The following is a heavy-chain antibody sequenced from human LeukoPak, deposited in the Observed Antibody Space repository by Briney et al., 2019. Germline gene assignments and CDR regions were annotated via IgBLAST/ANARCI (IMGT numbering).Heavy chain of an antibody. J-gene: IGHJ3*02. D-gene: IGHD3-16*01. CDR1: GGPISNYY. CDR3: ARLGQPNAFDI. V-gene: IGHV4-59*08. Sequence: GTLSLTCTVSGGPISNYYWSWVRQSPRKGLECIGYFHYSVSTNYNHSLKSRVTISVDTSKNQFSLKLTSVTAADAAVYYCARLGQPNAFDIWGQGTMVTVSS. CDR2: FHYSVST.